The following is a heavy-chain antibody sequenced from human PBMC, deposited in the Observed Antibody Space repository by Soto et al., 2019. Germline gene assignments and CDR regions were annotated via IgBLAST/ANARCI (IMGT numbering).Heavy chain of an antibody. D-gene: IGHD4-4*01. CDR3: AREDLTTVRWKYFDY. Sequence: SVKVSCKASGYTFTSYDIHWVRQAPGQGLEWMGGIIPIFGTANYAQKFQGRVTITADESTSTAYMELSSLRSEDTAVYYCAREDLTTVRWKYFDYWGQGTLVTVSS. CDR1: GYTFTSYD. J-gene: IGHJ4*02. V-gene: IGHV1-69*13. CDR2: IIPIFGTA.